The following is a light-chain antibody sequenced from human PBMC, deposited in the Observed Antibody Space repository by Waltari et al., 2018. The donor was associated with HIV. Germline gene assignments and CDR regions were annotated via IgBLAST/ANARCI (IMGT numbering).Light chain of an antibody. CDR3: QQYDSSPLT. CDR2: GAS. V-gene: IGKV3-20*01. Sequence: EIVLTLSPGTLSLSPGERATLSCRASQSLSNTYLAWYQQRPGQAPRNLIFGASGRATGNPDRCSGSGSATDFTLTISRLEPEDFAVYHCQQYDSSPLTFGGGTKVEIK. J-gene: IGKJ4*01. CDR1: QSLSNTY.